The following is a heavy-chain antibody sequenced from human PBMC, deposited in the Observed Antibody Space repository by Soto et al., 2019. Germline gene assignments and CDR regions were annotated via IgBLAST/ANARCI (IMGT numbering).Heavy chain of an antibody. CDR2: IKSKTDGETT. Sequence: EVQLVESGGGLVKPGGSLRLSCAASGLTFSNVWMNWVRQAPRKGLEWVGRIKSKTDGETTDYAAPVKGRFTISRDDSKNTLKQQITRRKIADTGVYYCNTEGWQSFQSDYWGQGTLVTVSP. D-gene: IGHD3-16*02. CDR1: GLTFSNVW. CDR3: NTEGWQSFQSDY. V-gene: IGHV3-15*07. J-gene: IGHJ4*02.